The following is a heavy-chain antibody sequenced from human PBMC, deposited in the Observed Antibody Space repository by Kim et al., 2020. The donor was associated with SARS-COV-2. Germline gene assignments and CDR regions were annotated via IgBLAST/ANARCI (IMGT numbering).Heavy chain of an antibody. CDR1: GLTLSRYG. J-gene: IGHJ3*02. D-gene: IGHD6-19*01. V-gene: IGHV3-30*18. Sequence: GGSLRLSCAASGLTLSRYGMHWVRQVPGKGLEWVSFISYDGSVKYYADYVKGRFTISRDNSKNTLDLQMNSLRAEDTAVYYCAKGAVAGNDAFNMWGQGTMVTVSS. CDR3: AKGAVAGNDAFNM. CDR2: ISYDGSVK.